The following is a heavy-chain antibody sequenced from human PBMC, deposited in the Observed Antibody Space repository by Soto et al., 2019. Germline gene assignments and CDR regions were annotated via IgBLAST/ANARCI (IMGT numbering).Heavy chain of an antibody. V-gene: IGHV5-51*01. CDR1: GYSFTSYW. Sequence: GESLKISCKGSGYSFTSYWIGWVRQMPGKGLEWMGIIYPGDSDTRYSPSFQGQVTISADKSISTAYLQWSSLKASDTAMYYCARLRKYYYGSGSYYHPPYYHYGMDVWGQGTTVTVSS. J-gene: IGHJ6*02. CDR3: ARLRKYYYGSGSYYHPPYYHYGMDV. D-gene: IGHD3-10*01. CDR2: IYPGDSDT.